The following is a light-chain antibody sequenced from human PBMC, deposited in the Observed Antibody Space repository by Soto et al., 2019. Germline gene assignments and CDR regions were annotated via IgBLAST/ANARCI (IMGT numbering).Light chain of an antibody. Sequence: EIVLTQSPGTLSLSPGETATLSCRASQIVNNQLAWYQQKPGQAPRLLNNDASTRSTGIPARISGSGSGADFTPIISSLEPEDLADYSCQHRRNWPLTFGGGTKVEIK. CDR1: QIVNNQ. V-gene: IGKV3-11*01. J-gene: IGKJ4*01. CDR2: DAS. CDR3: QHRRNWPLT.